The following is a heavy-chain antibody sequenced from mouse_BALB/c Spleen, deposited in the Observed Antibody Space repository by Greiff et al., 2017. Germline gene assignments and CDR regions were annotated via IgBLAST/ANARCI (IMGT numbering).Heavy chain of an antibody. Sequence: EVMLVESGGGLVQPGGSRKLSCAASGFTFSSFGMHWVRQAPEKGLEWVAYISSGSSTIYYADTVKGRFTISRDNPKNTLFLQMTSLRSEDTAMYYCARRRVLRQFYAMDYWGQGTSVTVSS. V-gene: IGHV5-17*02. J-gene: IGHJ4*01. CDR2: ISSGSSTI. CDR1: GFTFSSFG. D-gene: IGHD1-2*01. CDR3: ARRRVLRQFYAMDY.